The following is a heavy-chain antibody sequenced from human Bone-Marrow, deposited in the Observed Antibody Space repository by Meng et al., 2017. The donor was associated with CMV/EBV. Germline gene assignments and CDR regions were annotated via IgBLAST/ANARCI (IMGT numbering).Heavy chain of an antibody. D-gene: IGHD3-10*01. J-gene: IGHJ4*02. Sequence: GGSLRLSCEASGFTVSSSYLSWVRQAPGKGLEWVSVIYSAGTTYYADSVKGRFTISRDNSKNTMYLQMNSLRAEDTAVYYCARRLYGSGTLDYWGQGTLVTVSS. CDR3: ARRLYGSGTLDY. CDR1: GFTVSSSY. CDR2: IYSAGTT. V-gene: IGHV3-53*01.